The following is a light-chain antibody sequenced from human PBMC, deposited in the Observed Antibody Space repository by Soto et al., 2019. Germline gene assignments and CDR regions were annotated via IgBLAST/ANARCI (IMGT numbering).Light chain of an antibody. CDR1: KNDIGVYDF. Sequence: QSVLTQPPSASGSPGQSVTISCTGTKNDIGVYDFVSWYQHHPGKAPRLIIYEVVQRPSGVPGRFSGSKSGNTASLTVSGLQAADEADYFCKSYAGSNTYVFGSATKVTVL. CDR3: KSYAGSNTYV. J-gene: IGLJ1*01. V-gene: IGLV2-8*01. CDR2: EVV.